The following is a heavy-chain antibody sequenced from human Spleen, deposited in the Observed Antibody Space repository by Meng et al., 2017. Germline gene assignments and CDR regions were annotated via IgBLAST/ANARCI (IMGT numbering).Heavy chain of an antibody. V-gene: IGHV3-30*04. CDR1: GVTFDNYA. D-gene: IGHD3-10*01. Sequence: GESLKISCAASGVTFDNYAVYWVRQAPGKGLEWVAVISDDGHSKYSADSVKGRFTISRDNSKNTLYLQMTSLRVEDTAVYYCARDIFYYDPGNYRALEYWGQGTLVTVSS. CDR2: ISDDGHSK. J-gene: IGHJ4*02. CDR3: ARDIFYYDPGNYRALEY.